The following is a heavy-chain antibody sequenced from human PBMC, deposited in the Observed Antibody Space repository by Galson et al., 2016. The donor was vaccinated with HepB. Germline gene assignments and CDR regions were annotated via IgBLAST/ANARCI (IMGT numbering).Heavy chain of an antibody. D-gene: IGHD6-19*01. J-gene: IGHJ4*02. CDR3: ARAQSSSGWPFDY. CDR2: ISNDGSNR. CDR1: GFPFSSYA. V-gene: IGHV3-30-3*01. Sequence: SLRLSCAASGFPFSSYAMHWVRQAPGKGLEWVAFISNDGSNRNYADSVKGRFSISRDNSKNTLYLQMNSLRAEETAVYYCARAQSSSGWPFDYWGQGTLVTVSS.